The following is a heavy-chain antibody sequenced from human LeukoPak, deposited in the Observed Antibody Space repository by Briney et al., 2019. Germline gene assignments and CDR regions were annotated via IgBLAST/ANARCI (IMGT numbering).Heavy chain of an antibody. Sequence: SETLSLTCAVYGESFRGYYWSWVRQPPGKGREGVGEMNHSGSTNYNPSLKSRVTISVDTSKNQFSLKLSSVTAADTAVYYCARWLGYCSGGSCPNFDYWGQGTLVTVSS. CDR2: MNHSGST. V-gene: IGHV4-34*01. CDR1: GESFRGYY. CDR3: ARWLGYCSGGSCPNFDY. D-gene: IGHD2-15*01. J-gene: IGHJ4*02.